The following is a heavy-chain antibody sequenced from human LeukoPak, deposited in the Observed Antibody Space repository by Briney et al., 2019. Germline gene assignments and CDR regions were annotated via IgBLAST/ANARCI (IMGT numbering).Heavy chain of an antibody. D-gene: IGHD5-18*01. Sequence: SETLSLTCAVYGGSFSGYYWSWIRQPAGKGLEWIGRIYTSGSTNYNPSLKSRVTISVDTSKNQFSLKLSSVTAADTAVYYCARCDSVTALDYWGQGTLVTVSS. V-gene: IGHV4-59*10. CDR3: ARCDSVTALDY. J-gene: IGHJ4*02. CDR1: GGSFSGYY. CDR2: IYTSGST.